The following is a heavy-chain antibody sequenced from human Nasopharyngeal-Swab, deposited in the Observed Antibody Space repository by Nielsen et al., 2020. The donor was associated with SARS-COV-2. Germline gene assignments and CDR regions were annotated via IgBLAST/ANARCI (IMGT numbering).Heavy chain of an antibody. CDR1: GFLFSASA. Sequence: GESLKLSCAASGFLFSASAIHWVRQASGKGLECVGRIGDKDHNYATTYGASVQGRFTISRDDSKNTAFLQMDSLKTEDTALYYCTTDFYFDYWGQGTLVTVSS. J-gene: IGHJ4*02. CDR3: TTDFYFDY. V-gene: IGHV3-73*01. CDR2: IGDKDHNYAT.